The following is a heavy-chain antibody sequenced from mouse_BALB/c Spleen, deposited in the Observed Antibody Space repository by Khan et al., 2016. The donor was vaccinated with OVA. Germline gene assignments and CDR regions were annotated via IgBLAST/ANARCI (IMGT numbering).Heavy chain of an antibody. CDR2: IYPGSDNA. J-gene: IGHJ2*01. Sequence: QVQLQQSGPELVKPGASVKMSCKASGYTFTYYVITWVKQRTGQGLEWIGEIYPGSDNAYYNERFTGKATLTADKSSNTTHMQLSSLTTEDSAVYIGARGDGCYVYFDYWGQGTTLTVSS. CDR1: GYTFTYYV. CDR3: ARGDGCYVYFDY. D-gene: IGHD2-3*01. V-gene: IGHV1-81*01.